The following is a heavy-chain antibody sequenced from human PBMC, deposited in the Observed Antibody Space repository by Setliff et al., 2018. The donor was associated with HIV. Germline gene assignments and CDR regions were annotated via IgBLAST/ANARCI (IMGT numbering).Heavy chain of an antibody. J-gene: IGHJ4*02. CDR2: INHSGRT. Sequence: SETLSLTCTVSSGSVSRSDNYWSWIRQSPGKGLEWIGEINHSGRTKYSPSLKSRVTISVDTSKNQFSLKLSSVTAADTAVYYCARGMDYYDTSGYYQYYFDYWGQGTLVTVSS. CDR1: SGSVSRSDNY. CDR3: ARGMDYYDTSGYYQYYFDY. V-gene: IGHV4-39*07. D-gene: IGHD3-22*01.